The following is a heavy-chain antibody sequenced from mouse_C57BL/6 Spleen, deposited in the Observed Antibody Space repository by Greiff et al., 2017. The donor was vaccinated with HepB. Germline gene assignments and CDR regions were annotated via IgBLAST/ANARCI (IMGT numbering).Heavy chain of an antibody. CDR1: GYSITSGYD. J-gene: IGHJ1*03. D-gene: IGHD1-1*01. V-gene: IGHV3-1*01. Sequence: EVQRVESGPGMVKPSQSLSLTCTVTGYSITSGYDWHWIRHFPGNKLEWMGYISYSGSTNYNPSLKSRISITHDTSKNHFFLKLNSVTTEETATYYCARGYGSSWYFDVWGTGTTVTVSS. CDR3: ARGYGSSWYFDV. CDR2: ISYSGST.